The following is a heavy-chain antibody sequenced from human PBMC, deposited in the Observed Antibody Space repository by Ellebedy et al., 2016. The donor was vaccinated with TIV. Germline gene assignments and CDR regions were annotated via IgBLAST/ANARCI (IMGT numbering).Heavy chain of an antibody. D-gene: IGHD3/OR15-3a*01. CDR1: GFTFSRAW. CDR2: ISANGGTT. J-gene: IGHJ4*02. V-gene: IGHV3-23*01. CDR3: ARRSTDFAFDS. Sequence: GESLKISCAASGFTFSRAWMNWVRQAPGKGLEWVSIISANGGTTYYADSVKGRFTISRDNSKNTLFLQMSSLRAEDTAVYFCARRSTDFAFDSWGQGTLVTVSS.